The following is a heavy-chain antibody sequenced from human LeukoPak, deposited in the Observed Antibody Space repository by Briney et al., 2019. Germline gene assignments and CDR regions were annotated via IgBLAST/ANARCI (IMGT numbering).Heavy chain of an antibody. CDR1: GCSISSGSYD. CDR3: ARDAGAEYFQH. J-gene: IGHJ1*01. CDR2: VYTSGST. Sequence: SETLSLTCTVAGCSISSGSYDWSWIRQPAGKGLEWIGRVYTSGSTNYNPCVKSRVTISLDTYKNQFSMKLSYVTAADTAVYYCARDAGAEYFQHWGQGTLVTVSS. V-gene: IGHV4-61*02.